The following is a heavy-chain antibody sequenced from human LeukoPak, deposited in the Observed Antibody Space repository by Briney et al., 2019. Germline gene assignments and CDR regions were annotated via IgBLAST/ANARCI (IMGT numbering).Heavy chain of an antibody. Sequence: PSETLSLTCTVSGVSFSTSYRSWVRQPPAKGLEWIAFISNSGSTNYSPSFTRRLTISVDTSKTQVSLRLTSVTAADTAVYYCARHERGYIFCAWFDPWGQGVLVTVSS. V-gene: IGHV4-59*01. CDR1: GVSFSTSY. CDR2: ISNSGST. D-gene: IGHD3-9*01. CDR3: ARHERGYIFCAWFDP. J-gene: IGHJ5*02.